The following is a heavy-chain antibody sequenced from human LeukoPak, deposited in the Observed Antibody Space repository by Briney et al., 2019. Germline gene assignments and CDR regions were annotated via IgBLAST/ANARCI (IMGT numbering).Heavy chain of an antibody. V-gene: IGHV3-74*01. J-gene: IGHJ3*02. D-gene: IGHD1-1*01. CDR1: GMIFSIDW. Sequence: GGSLRLSCVASGMIFSIDWMHWVSQPPGKGLEWVSRINSDGRSTSYVASVKVRFTIARDNAKNTLYLHMNSLRAQDTAVYYCAKAQTGTDAFDIWGQGTMVTVSS. CDR2: INSDGRST. CDR3: AKAQTGTDAFDI.